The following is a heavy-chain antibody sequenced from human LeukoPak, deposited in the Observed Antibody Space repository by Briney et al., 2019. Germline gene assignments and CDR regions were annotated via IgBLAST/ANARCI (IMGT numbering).Heavy chain of an antibody. Sequence: GGSLRLSCAASGFTFSSYSMNWVRQAPGKGLEWVSYISSRSSNIYYADSVKGRFTISRDNAKNSLYLQMNSLRDEDTAVYYCSRIPGGYYYAMDVWGQGTTVTVSS. CDR1: GFTFSSYS. D-gene: IGHD3-16*01. CDR3: SRIPGGYYYAMDV. V-gene: IGHV3-48*02. J-gene: IGHJ6*02. CDR2: ISSRSSNI.